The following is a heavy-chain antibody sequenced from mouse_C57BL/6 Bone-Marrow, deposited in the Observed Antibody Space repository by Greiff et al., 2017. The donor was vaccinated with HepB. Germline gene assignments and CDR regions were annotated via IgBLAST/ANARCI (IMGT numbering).Heavy chain of an antibody. V-gene: IGHV1-81*01. D-gene: IGHD2-3*01. CDR3: AVSYDGYYWVWYFDV. J-gene: IGHJ1*03. Sequence: QVQLQQSGAELARPGASVKLSCKASGYTFTSYGISWVKQRTGQGLEWIGEIYPRSGNTYYNEKFKGKATLTADKSSSTAYMELRSLTSEDSAVYFCAVSYDGYYWVWYFDVWGTGTTVTVSS. CDR1: GYTFTSYG. CDR2: IYPRSGNT.